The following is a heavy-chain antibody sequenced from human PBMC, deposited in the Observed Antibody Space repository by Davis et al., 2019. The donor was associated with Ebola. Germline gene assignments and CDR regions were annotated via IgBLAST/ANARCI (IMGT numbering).Heavy chain of an antibody. D-gene: IGHD2-8*02. CDR2: INPNSGGT. CDR1: GYTFTGSY. Sequence: SVKVSCKASGYTFTGSYMHWVRQAPGQGLEWMGWINPNSGGTNYAQKFQGRVTMTRDTSTSTVYMELSSLRSEDTAVYYCARVASVGVPEYFQHGGQGTLVTVSS. CDR3: ARVASVGVPEYFQH. J-gene: IGHJ1*01. V-gene: IGHV1-2*02.